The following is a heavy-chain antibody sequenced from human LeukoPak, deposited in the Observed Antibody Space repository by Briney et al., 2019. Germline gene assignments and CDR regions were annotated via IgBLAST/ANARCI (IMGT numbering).Heavy chain of an antibody. CDR1: GFTFNSYW. CDR3: ARDRLTNDAFDI. Sequence: PGGSLRLSCAASGFTFNSYWMHWVRQAPGKGLVWVSRINSDGSGTSDADFVKGRFTISRDNSKNTLYLQMNSLGAEDTAMYYCARDRLTNDAFDIWGQGTMVTVSS. V-gene: IGHV3-74*01. CDR2: INSDGSGT. J-gene: IGHJ3*02. D-gene: IGHD2-8*01.